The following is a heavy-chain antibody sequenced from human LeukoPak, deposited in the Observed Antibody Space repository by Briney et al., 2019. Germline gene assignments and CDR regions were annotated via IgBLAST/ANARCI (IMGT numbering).Heavy chain of an antibody. CDR3: ARDGSGSYSMVR. V-gene: IGHV3-30*01. Sequence: GRSLRLSCAASGFTFSSYAMHWVRQAPGQGLEWVAVISYDGSNKYYADSVKGRFTISRDNSKNTLYLQMNSLRAEDTAVYYCARDGSGSYSMVRWGQGTLVTVSS. CDR2: ISYDGSNK. CDR1: GFTFSSYA. D-gene: IGHD3-10*01. J-gene: IGHJ4*02.